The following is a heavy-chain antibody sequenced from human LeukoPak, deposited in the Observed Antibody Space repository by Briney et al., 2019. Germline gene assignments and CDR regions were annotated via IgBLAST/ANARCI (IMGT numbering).Heavy chain of an antibody. Sequence: GASVKVSCKASGGTFSIYAISWVRQAPGQGLEWMGMIIPILGIANYAQKFQGRVTITADKSTSTAYMELSSLRSEDTAVYYCARDLGAYYFDYWGQGTLVTVSS. J-gene: IGHJ4*02. V-gene: IGHV1-69*04. CDR2: IIPILGIA. CDR1: GGTFSIYA. D-gene: IGHD3-16*01. CDR3: ARDLGAYYFDY.